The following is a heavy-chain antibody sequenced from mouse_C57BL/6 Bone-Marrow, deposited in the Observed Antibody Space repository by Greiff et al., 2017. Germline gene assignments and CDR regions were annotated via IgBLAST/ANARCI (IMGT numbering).Heavy chain of an antibody. Sequence: QVQLKESGAELVRPGASVTLSCKASGYTFTDYEMHWVKQTPVHGLEWIGAIDPETGGTAYNQKFKGKAILTADKSSSTAYMELRSLTSEDSAVYYCTRSDYRSLTCWGQGTTLTVSS. D-gene: IGHD2-14*01. CDR1: GYTFTDYE. CDR3: TRSDYRSLTC. V-gene: IGHV1-15*01. J-gene: IGHJ2*01. CDR2: IDPETGGT.